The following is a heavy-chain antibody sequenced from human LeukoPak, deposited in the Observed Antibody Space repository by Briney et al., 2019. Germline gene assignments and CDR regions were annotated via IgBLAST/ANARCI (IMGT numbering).Heavy chain of an antibody. J-gene: IGHJ6*02. CDR2: ISSSSSYI. D-gene: IGHD5-12*01. CDR3: ARDPGGGYSGYDVTQEHSSGWYAPYYGMDV. Sequence: GGSLRLSCAASGFTFSSYSMNWVRQAPGKGLEWVSSISSSSSYIYYADSVKGRFTISRDNAKNSLYLQMNSLRAEDTAVYYCARDPGGGYSGYDVTQEHSSGWYAPYYGMDVWGQGTTVTVSS. V-gene: IGHV3-21*01. CDR1: GFTFSSYS.